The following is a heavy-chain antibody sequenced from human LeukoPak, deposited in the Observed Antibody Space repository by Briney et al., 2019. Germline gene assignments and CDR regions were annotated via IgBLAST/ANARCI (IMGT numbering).Heavy chain of an antibody. CDR3: ARGPTISETGYFDY. J-gene: IGHJ4*03. CDR2: INHRGDT. Sequence: SETLSLTCAVYGGSFSTYYWSWIRQSPGKGLEWIVEINHRGDTNYNPSVKSRVTISVDTSKNQFSLKVRSVTAADTAVYYCARGPTISETGYFDYWGRGTLVTVSS. D-gene: IGHD1-1*01. V-gene: IGHV4-34*01. CDR1: GGSFSTYY.